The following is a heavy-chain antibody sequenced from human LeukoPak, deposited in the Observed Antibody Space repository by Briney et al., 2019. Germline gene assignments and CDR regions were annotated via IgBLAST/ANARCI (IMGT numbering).Heavy chain of an antibody. CDR1: GFTSSSYG. D-gene: IGHD6-19*01. J-gene: IGHJ4*02. CDR3: AKDGGWLVTYIDY. V-gene: IGHV3-30*18. Sequence: GGSLRLSCAASGFTSSSYGMHWVRQAPGKGLEWVAVISYDGSNKYYADSVKGRFTISRDNSKNTLYLQVNSLRAEDTAVYYCAKDGGWLVTYIDYWGQGTLVTVSS. CDR2: ISYDGSNK.